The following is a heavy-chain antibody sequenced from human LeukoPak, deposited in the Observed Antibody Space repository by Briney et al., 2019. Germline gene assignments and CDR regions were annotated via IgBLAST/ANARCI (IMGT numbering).Heavy chain of an antibody. Sequence: SETLSLTCAVYGGSFSDYYWGWIRQPPGKGLEWIGEIDPSGSTNYSPSLKSRVTISVDTSKNQFSLKLSSVAAADTAVYFCVRVGYRYVINDWSRTGLGAYPTKYYCHMDVWDKGATVTVSS. CDR3: VRVGYRYVINDWSRTGLGAYPTKYYCHMDV. CDR2: IDPSGST. D-gene: IGHD5-18*01. CDR1: GGSFSDYY. V-gene: IGHV4-34*01. J-gene: IGHJ6*03.